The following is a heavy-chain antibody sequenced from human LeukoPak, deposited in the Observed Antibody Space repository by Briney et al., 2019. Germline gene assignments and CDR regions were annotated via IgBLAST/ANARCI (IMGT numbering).Heavy chain of an antibody. CDR1: GSTFTGYN. D-gene: IGHD1-7*01. CDR2: INPNSGGT. CDR3: APLNWNYGN. V-gene: IGHV1-2*02. Sequence: ASVKVSCKSSGSTFTGYNMHWLRHAPGQGLELMGWINPNSGGTNYAQKFQGRVTMTRDTSISTDYMELSRLRSDDTAVYYCAPLNWNYGNWGEGTLVTVSS. J-gene: IGHJ4*02.